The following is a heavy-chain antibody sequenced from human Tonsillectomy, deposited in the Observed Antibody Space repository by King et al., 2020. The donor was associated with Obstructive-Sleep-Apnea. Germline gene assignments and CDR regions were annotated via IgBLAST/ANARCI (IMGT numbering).Heavy chain of an antibody. CDR1: GFTFSSYG. CDR3: AKEGGSWAESYYGMDV. J-gene: IGHJ6*02. D-gene: IGHD1-26*01. CDR2: IRYDGSNK. Sequence: GGGGGGGGRPGGALRLSCAASGFTFSSYGMHWVRQAPGKGLEWVAFIRYDGSNKYYADSVKGRFTISRDNSKNTLYLQMNSLRAEDTAVYYCAKEGGSWAESYYGMDVWGQGTTVTVSS. V-gene: IGHV3-30*02.